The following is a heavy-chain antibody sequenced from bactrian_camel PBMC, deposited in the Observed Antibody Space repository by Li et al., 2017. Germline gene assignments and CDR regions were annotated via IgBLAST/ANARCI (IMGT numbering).Heavy chain of an antibody. CDR2: IGMDGRT. CDR1: GGTYSSYRSYC. D-gene: IGHD1*01. CDR3: ATDDQGRTWARYNY. J-gene: IGHJ4*01. Sequence: HVQLVESGGGSVKAGESLKLACVAFGGTYSSYRSYCMAWFRQAPGKEREGVAAIGMDGRTSAADSVKGRFTISRDNAKNTVYLQMNSLEVEDTALYYCATDDQGRTWARYNYWGQGTQVTV. V-gene: IGHV3S57*01.